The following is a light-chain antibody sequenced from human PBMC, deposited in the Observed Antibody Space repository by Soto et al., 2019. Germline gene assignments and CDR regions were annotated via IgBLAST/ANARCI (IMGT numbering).Light chain of an antibody. Sequence: DVQMTQSPSSLSASVGDSVTITCQASQDISNYLNWYQQKPGKAPKLLIDDASNAETGVPSSCSGSGSGTDFTFTISSLQPEDIATYYWQQYDNLPITFGQGTRLEIK. CDR1: QDISNY. J-gene: IGKJ5*01. V-gene: IGKV1-33*01. CDR3: QQYDNLPIT. CDR2: DAS.